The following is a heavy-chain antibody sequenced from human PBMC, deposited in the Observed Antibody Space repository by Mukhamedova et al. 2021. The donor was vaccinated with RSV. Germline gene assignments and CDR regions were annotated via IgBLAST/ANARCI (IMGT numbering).Heavy chain of an antibody. D-gene: IGHD7-27*01. CDR2: ISSGGGAR. J-gene: IGHJ3*01. V-gene: IGHV3-11*01. CDR3: ARSGAWGLDAFDL. Sequence: GKGLEWLSYISSGGGARYYADSVRGRFTISRDNDKNSVYLQVNSLRAEDTSVYYCARSGAWGLDAFDLLGQGTMVTVSS.